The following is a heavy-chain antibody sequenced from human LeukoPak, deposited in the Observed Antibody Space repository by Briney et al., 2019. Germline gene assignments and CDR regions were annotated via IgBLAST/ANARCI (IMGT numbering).Heavy chain of an antibody. CDR1: GGSISSSNW. Sequence: PSETLSLTCAVSGGSISSSNWWSWVRQPPGKGLEWIGEIYHSGSANYNPSLKSRVTISVDKSKNQFSLKLSSVTAADTAVYYCARRSGSYARYFDYWGQGTLVTVSS. CDR3: ARRSGSYARYFDY. D-gene: IGHD1-26*01. CDR2: IYHSGSA. J-gene: IGHJ4*02. V-gene: IGHV4-4*02.